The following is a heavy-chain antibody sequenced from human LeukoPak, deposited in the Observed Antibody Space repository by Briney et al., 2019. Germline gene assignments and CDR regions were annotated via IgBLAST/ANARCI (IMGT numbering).Heavy chain of an antibody. CDR3: ARGGLGSDNWFDP. D-gene: IGHD5/OR15-5a*01. V-gene: IGHV4-34*01. CDR2: INHSGST. CDR1: GGTFSGYY. J-gene: IGHJ5*02. Sequence: SETLSLTCAVYGGTFSGYYWSWILQPPGKGLEWIGEINHSGSTNYNPSLKSRVTISVDTSKNQFSLKLSSVTAADTAVYYCARGGLGSDNWFDPWGQGTLVTVSS.